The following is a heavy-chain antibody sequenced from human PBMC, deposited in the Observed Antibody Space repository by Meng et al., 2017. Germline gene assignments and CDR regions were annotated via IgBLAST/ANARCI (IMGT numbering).Heavy chain of an antibody. Sequence: VEVVQSGVEVKKPGASVKVSCKASGYTFPDYWLHWVRRAPGQGLEWMGRINPKSGDTHYAQRFQGRVTMTGDTSISTAYMELSGLRSDDTAMYYCARDEDISAAGKLFGDYWGQGTLVTVSS. V-gene: IGHV1-2*06. D-gene: IGHD6-13*01. CDR1: GYTFPDYW. CDR2: INPKSGDT. CDR3: ARDEDISAAGKLFGDY. J-gene: IGHJ4*02.